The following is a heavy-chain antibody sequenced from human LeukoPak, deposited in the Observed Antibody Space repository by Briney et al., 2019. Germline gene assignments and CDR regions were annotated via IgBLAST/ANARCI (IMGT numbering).Heavy chain of an antibody. CDR3: ARTHDYGDYEVDY. J-gene: IGHJ4*02. Sequence: RTGGSLRLSCAASGFTFSSNGMHWVRQAPGKGLEWVAVIWYDGSNKYYADSVKGRFTISRDNSKNTLYLQMNSLRAEDTAVYYCARTHDYGDYEVDYWGQGTLVTVSS. D-gene: IGHD4-17*01. V-gene: IGHV3-33*01. CDR1: GFTFSSNG. CDR2: IWYDGSNK.